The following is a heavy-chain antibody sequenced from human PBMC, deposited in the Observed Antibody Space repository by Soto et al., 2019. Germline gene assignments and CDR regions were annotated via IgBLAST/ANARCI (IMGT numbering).Heavy chain of an antibody. D-gene: IGHD6-19*01. Sequence: QVKLVQSGAEVKKPGSSVKVSCKASGGTFSSYAIIWVRQAPGQGLEWMGGIIPIFGTANYSQKFQGRVTFSADESTSTAYMELSRLRSEDTAVYSCARANQQWLVGHWLGPWVQGTLVTVSS. V-gene: IGHV1-69*12. CDR2: IIPIFGTA. CDR1: GGTFSSYA. J-gene: IGHJ5*02. CDR3: ARANQQWLVGHWLGP.